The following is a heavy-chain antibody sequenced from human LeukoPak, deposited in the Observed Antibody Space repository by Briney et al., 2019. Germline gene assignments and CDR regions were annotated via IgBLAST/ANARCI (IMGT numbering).Heavy chain of an antibody. CDR3: ARDIELST. V-gene: IGHV3-23*01. CDR2: IASSGLNT. J-gene: IGHJ3*01. D-gene: IGHD5-12*01. CDR1: GFPFSNAW. Sequence: PGGSLRLSCAASGFPFSNAWMSWVRQAPGKGLEWVSLIASSGLNTYYADSVRGRFTISRDNSKSTLSLQMNSLRVEDTAIYYCARDIELSTWGLGTLVTVSS.